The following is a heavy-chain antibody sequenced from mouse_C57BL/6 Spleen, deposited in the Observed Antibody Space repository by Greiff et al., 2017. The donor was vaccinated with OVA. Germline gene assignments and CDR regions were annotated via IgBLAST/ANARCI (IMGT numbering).Heavy chain of an antibody. V-gene: IGHV1-69*01. CDR3: ARSLRGYYFDY. CDR1: GYTFTSYW. D-gene: IGHD1-1*01. CDR2: IDPSDSYT. J-gene: IGHJ2*01. Sequence: QVQLQQPGAELVMPGASVKLSCKASGYTFTSYWMHWVKQRPGQGLEWIGEIDPSDSYTNYNQKFKGKSTLTVDKSSSTAYMQLSSLTSEYSAVYYCARSLRGYYFDYWGQGTTLTVSS.